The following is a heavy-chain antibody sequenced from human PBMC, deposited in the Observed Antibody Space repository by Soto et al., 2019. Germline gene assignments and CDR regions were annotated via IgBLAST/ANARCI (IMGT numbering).Heavy chain of an antibody. D-gene: IGHD7-27*01. CDR1: GFTFSDYW. J-gene: IGHJ4*02. CDR2: IKRDGSDK. Sequence: EVQLVESGGDLAQPGGSLRLSCAASGFTFSDYWMTWVRQAPGKGLECVANIKRDGSDKFYVDSVKGRFSISRDNAKNSVYLQMNSLRAEDTAVYYCARGNWGTGIYYFNHWGQGTLVTVSS. V-gene: IGHV3-7*01. CDR3: ARGNWGTGIYYFNH.